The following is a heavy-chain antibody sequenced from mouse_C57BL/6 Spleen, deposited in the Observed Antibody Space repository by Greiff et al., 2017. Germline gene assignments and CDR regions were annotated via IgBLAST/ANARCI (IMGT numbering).Heavy chain of an antibody. CDR2: IRNKANNHAT. J-gene: IGHJ4*01. Sequence: EVHLVESGGGLVQPGGSMKLSCAASGFTFSDAWMDWVRQSPEKGLEWVAEIRNKANNHATYYAESVKGRFTISRDDSKSSVYLQMNSLRAEDTGIYYCTPIYYGYEPHAMDYWGQVTSVTVSS. V-gene: IGHV6-6*01. CDR1: GFTFSDAW. CDR3: TPIYYGYEPHAMDY. D-gene: IGHD2-2*01.